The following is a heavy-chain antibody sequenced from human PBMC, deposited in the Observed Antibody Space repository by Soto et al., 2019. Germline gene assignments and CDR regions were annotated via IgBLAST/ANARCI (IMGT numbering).Heavy chain of an antibody. D-gene: IGHD4-17*01. V-gene: IGHV3-33*01. CDR1: GFTFSSYG. Sequence: QVHLVESGGGVVQPGRSLRLSCAASGFTFSSYGMHWVRQDPGKGLEWVAVIWYDGSNKYYADSVKGRFTISRDNSKNTLYLQMNSLRAEDMAVYYCARDYHGDPDYRGQGTLVTVSS. J-gene: IGHJ4*02. CDR2: IWYDGSNK. CDR3: ARDYHGDPDY.